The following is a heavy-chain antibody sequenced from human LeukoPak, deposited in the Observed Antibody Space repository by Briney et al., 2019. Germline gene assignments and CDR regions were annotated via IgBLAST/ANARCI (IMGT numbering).Heavy chain of an antibody. V-gene: IGHV1-2*04. D-gene: IGHD2-2*01. Sequence: ASVKVSCKASGYTFTDYYMHWVRLAPGQGLEWMGWINPNSGGINYVQKFQGWVTMTRDTSINTAYMELSRLTSDDTAVYYCARANFLYCSSTSCLFDYWGQGTLVTVSS. CDR3: ARANFLYCSSTSCLFDY. CDR2: INPNSGGI. CDR1: GYTFTDYY. J-gene: IGHJ4*02.